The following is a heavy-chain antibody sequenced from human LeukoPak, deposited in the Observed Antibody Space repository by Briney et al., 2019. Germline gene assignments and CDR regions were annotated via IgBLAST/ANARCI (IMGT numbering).Heavy chain of an antibody. CDR1: GYTFTNYG. CDR3: ARDPSSGWYVKVFRRGDYSGMDV. V-gene: IGHV1-18*04. J-gene: IGHJ6*04. CDR2: ISGHNDNT. Sequence: ASVKVSCKASGYTFTNYGISWVRQAPGQGLEWMGWISGHNDNTNYAQKLQGRVTMTADTSTSTAYMELRSLRSDDTAVYYCARDPSSGWYVKVFRRGDYSGMDVWGKGTTVTVSS. D-gene: IGHD6-19*01.